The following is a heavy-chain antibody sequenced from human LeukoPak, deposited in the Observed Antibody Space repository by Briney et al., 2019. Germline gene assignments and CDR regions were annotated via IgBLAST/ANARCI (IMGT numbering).Heavy chain of an antibody. V-gene: IGHV4-39*07. Sequence: PSETLSLTCTVSGGSISSSDYYWGWIRQSPGKGLEWIGKSFYGGSAYYNPSLESRVTMSVDTSNNQFSLKVRSVTAADTAVYYCARFGSRIDRSGGHYGFDYWGQGTLVIVSS. CDR3: ARFGSRIDRSGGHYGFDY. CDR2: SFYGGSA. D-gene: IGHD3-22*01. J-gene: IGHJ4*02. CDR1: GGSISSSDYY.